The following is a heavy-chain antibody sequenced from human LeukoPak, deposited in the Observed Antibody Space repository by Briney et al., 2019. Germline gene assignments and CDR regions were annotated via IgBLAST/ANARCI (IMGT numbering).Heavy chain of an antibody. CDR1: GGSISSYY. J-gene: IGHJ4*02. V-gene: IGHV4-59*01. D-gene: IGHD3-10*01. CDR3: ARGANVGSGSYEY. Sequence: SETLSLTCTVSGGSISSYYWSWIRQPPGKGLEWIGYIYYSGSTNYNPSLQSRVTISVDTSKNQFSLKLRSVTAADTAVYYCARGANVGSGSYEYWGQGSLVTVSS. CDR2: IYYSGST.